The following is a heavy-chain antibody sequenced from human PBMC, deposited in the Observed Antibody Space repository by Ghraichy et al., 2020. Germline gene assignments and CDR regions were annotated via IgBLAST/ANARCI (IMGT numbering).Heavy chain of an antibody. J-gene: IGHJ4*02. V-gene: IGHV3-23*01. CDR1: GFTFSSYT. CDR2: ISGSGGST. Sequence: GESLNISCAASGFTFSSYTMSWVRQAPGKGLEWVSAISGSGGSTYYADSVKGRFTISRDNSKNTLYLQMNSLRAEDTAVYYCAKTIAVAGTDWGQGTLVTVSS. CDR3: AKTIAVAGTD. D-gene: IGHD6-19*01.